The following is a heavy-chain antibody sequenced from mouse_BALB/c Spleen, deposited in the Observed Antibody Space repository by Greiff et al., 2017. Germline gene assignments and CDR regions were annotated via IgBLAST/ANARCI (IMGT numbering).Heavy chain of an antibody. D-gene: IGHD2-1*01. J-gene: IGHJ4*01. CDR3: ARDNGNYPYYYAMDY. Sequence: EVHLVESGGGLVQPGGSLRLSCATSGFTFTDYYMSWVRQPPGKALEWLGFIRNKANGYTTEYSASVKGRFTISRDNSQSILYLQMNTLRAEDSATYYCARDNGNYPYYYAMDYWGQGTSVTVSS. CDR2: IRNKANGYTT. V-gene: IGHV7-3*02. CDR1: GFTFTDYY.